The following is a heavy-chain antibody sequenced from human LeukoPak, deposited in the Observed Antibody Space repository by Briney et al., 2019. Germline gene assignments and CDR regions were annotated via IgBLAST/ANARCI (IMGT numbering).Heavy chain of an antibody. CDR2: IYSGGST. J-gene: IGHJ4*02. V-gene: IGHV3-53*01. CDR3: ARVANPTFDY. CDR1: GFSFSSLY. Sequence: PGGSLRLSCAASGFSFSSLYMSWVRQAPGKGLEWVSVIYSGGSTYYSDSVTGRCTISRDNSKNTLYLQMNSLRAEDTAVYYCARVANPTFDYWGQGTLVTVSS. D-gene: IGHD1-14*01.